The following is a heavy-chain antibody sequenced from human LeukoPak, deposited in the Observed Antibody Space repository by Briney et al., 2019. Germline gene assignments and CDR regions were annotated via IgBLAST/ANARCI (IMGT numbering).Heavy chain of an antibody. CDR2: ISYDGSNK. D-gene: IGHD6-6*01. J-gene: IGHJ6*02. CDR3: ARERVAARPQNYYYYYGMDV. CDR1: GFTFSSYA. Sequence: GGSLGLSCAASGFTFSSYAMHWVRQAPGKGLEWVAVISYDGSNKYYADSVKGRFTISRDNSKNTLYLQMNSLRAEDTAVYYCARERVAARPQNYYYYYGMDVWGQGTTVTVSS. V-gene: IGHV3-30-3*01.